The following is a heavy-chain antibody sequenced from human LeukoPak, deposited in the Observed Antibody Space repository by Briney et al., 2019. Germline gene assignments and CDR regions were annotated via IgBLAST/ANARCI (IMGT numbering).Heavy chain of an antibody. CDR2: VDPEDGET. CDR1: GYTFTDYY. Sequence: ASVKVSCKVSGYTFTDYYMHWVQQAPGKGLEWMGLVDPEDGETIYAEKFQGRVTITADTSTDTAYMELSSLRSEDTAVYYCATVDSSGYYNWFDPWGQGTVVTVSS. CDR3: ATVDSSGYYNWFDP. J-gene: IGHJ5*02. D-gene: IGHD3-22*01. V-gene: IGHV1-69-2*01.